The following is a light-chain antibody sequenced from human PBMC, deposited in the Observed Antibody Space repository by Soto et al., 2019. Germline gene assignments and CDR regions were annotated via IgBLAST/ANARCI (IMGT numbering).Light chain of an antibody. CDR2: DVS. Sequence: QSALTQPASVSGSPGQWITISCTGTSSDVGGYNYVSWYQQHPGKAPKLMIYDVSNRPSGVSNRFSGSKSGNMASLTISGLQAEDEADYYCSSYTSSSTFPFGGGTKLTVL. CDR3: SSYTSSSTFP. CDR1: SSDVGGYNY. J-gene: IGLJ3*02. V-gene: IGLV2-14*01.